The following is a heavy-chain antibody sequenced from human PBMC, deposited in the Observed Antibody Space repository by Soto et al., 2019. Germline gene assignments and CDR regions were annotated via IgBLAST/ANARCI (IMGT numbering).Heavy chain of an antibody. D-gene: IGHD6-13*01. CDR3: ARVIEAADPYHFDY. CDR2: ISSSSSYT. Sequence: QVQLVESGGGLVKPGGCLRLSCAASGFTFSDYYMSWIRQAPGEGLEWVSYISSSSSYTKYADSVKGRFTISRDNAKNSLYLQMNSLRAEDTAVYYCARVIEAADPYHFDYWGQGTLVTVSS. V-gene: IGHV3-11*05. CDR1: GFTFSDYY. J-gene: IGHJ4*02.